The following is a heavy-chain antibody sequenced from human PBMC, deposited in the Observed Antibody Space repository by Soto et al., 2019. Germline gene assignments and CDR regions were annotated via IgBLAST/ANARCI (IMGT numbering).Heavy chain of an antibody. Sequence: GESLKISCKGSGYSFTSYWIGWVRQMPGKGLEWMGIIYPGDSDTRYSPSFQGQVTISADKSISTAYLQWSSLKASDTAMYYCARHAGSSTPGGYYGMDVWGQGTTVTVSS. CDR1: GYSFTSYW. CDR2: IYPGDSDT. CDR3: ARHAGSSTPGGYYGMDV. V-gene: IGHV5-51*01. J-gene: IGHJ6*02. D-gene: IGHD6-13*01.